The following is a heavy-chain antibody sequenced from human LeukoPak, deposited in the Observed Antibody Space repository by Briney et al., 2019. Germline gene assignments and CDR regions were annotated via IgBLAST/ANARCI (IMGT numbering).Heavy chain of an antibody. V-gene: IGHV3-21*01. Sequence: GGSLRLSCVASEFTFSSYWMHWVRQAPGKGLVWVSSIRSSTTYVYYADSVKGRFTISRDNAKNSLYLQMNSLRAEDTAVYYCARDSLTMIVGRQKRGLDYWGQGTLVTVSS. CDR2: IRSSTTYV. J-gene: IGHJ4*02. CDR1: EFTFSSYW. D-gene: IGHD3-22*01. CDR3: ARDSLTMIVGRQKRGLDY.